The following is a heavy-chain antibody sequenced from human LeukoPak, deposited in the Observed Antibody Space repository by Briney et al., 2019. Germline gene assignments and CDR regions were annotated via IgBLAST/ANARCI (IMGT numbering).Heavy chain of an antibody. D-gene: IGHD3-10*01. CDR1: GFTFSSYS. V-gene: IGHV3-21*01. Sequence: GGSLRLSCAASGFTFSSYSMNWVRQAPGKGLEWVSSISSSSYIYYADSVKGRFTISRDNAKNSLYLQMNSLGAEDTAVYYCARDRATYYYGSGSELIWGQGTLVTVSS. CDR3: ARDRATYYYGSGSELI. J-gene: IGHJ4*02. CDR2: ISSSSYI.